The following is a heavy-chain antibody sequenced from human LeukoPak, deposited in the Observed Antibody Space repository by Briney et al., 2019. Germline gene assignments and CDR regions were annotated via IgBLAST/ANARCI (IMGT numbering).Heavy chain of an antibody. D-gene: IGHD3-3*01. V-gene: IGHV4-34*01. CDR3: ARASGYYGNAFDI. CDR1: GGSFSGYY. Sequence: SETLSLTCAVYGGSFSGYYWSWIRQPPGKGLEWIGEINHNGSTNYNPSLKSRVTISVDTSKNQFSLKLSSVTAADTAVYYCARASGYYGNAFDIWGQGAMVTVSS. J-gene: IGHJ3*02. CDR2: INHNGST.